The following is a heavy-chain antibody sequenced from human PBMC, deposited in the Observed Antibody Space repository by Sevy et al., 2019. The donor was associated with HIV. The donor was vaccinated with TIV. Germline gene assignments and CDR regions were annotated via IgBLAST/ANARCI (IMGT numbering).Heavy chain of an antibody. CDR3: ITDPAYRGYDEEVINYYFYGMDV. J-gene: IGHJ6*02. Sequence: GGSLRLSCTASGFTFSSAWMSWVRQAPGKGLEWVGRIKSEFDGGAIDYADPVKGGLTISREDSKNTVYLQMNSLKTADTAVYFCITDPAYRGYDEEVINYYFYGMDVWGQGTTVTVSS. CDR2: IKSEFDGGAI. D-gene: IGHD5-12*01. CDR1: GFTFSSAW. V-gene: IGHV3-15*01.